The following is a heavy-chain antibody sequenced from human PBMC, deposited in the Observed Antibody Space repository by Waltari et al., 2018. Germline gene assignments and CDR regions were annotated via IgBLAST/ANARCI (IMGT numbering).Heavy chain of an antibody. V-gene: IGHV4-59*01. D-gene: IGHD3-10*01. CDR1: GGSFSSCY. CDR3: ARDVEFHGSGGFDP. J-gene: IGHJ5*02. Sequence: QVQLQESGPGLAKPSETLSLTCSVSGGSFSSCYWSWTRQPPGKGLEWIGDIYYSGSTNYNPSLKSRVTISVDTSKNQFSLKLSSVTAADTAVYYCARDVEFHGSGGFDPWGQGTLVTVSS. CDR2: IYYSGST.